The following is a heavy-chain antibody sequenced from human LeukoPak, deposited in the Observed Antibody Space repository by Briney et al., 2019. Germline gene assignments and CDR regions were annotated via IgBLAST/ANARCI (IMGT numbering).Heavy chain of an antibody. D-gene: IGHD6-19*01. V-gene: IGHV4-59*01. CDR2: LYDSGST. Sequence: SETLSLTCTVSGGSISSYYWSWIRQPPGKGLEWIGYLYDSGSTNYNPSLKSRVTISVGTSKNQFSLKLGSVTAADTAVYYCARGAGWLVRRGIDYWGQGTLVTVSS. CDR3: ARGAGWLVRRGIDY. J-gene: IGHJ4*02. CDR1: GGSISSYY.